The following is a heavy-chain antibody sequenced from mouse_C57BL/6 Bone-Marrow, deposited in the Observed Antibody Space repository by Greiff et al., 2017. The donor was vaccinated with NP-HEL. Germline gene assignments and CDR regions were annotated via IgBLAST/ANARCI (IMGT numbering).Heavy chain of an antibody. CDR1: GYTFTSYW. CDR3: ARYDDYYGSSPYYFDY. V-gene: IGHV1-50*01. Sequence: QVKLQQPGTELVKPGASVKLSCKASGYTFTSYWMQWVKQRPGQGLEWIGEIDPSDSYTNYNQKFKGKATLTVDTSSSTAYMQLSILTSEDSAVYYCARYDDYYGSSPYYFDYWGQGTTLTVSS. D-gene: IGHD1-1*01. J-gene: IGHJ2*01. CDR2: IDPSDSYT.